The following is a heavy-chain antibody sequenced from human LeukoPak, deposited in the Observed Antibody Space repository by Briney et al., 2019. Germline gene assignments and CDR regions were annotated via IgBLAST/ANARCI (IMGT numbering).Heavy chain of an antibody. V-gene: IGHV3-23*01. J-gene: IGHJ4*02. CDR3: AKARGYYDSSGPRG. CDR2: ISGSGGST. D-gene: IGHD3-22*01. CDR1: GFTFSSYA. Sequence: GGSLRLSCAASGFTFSSYAMSWVRQAPGKGLEWVSAISGSGGSTCYADSVKGRFTISRDNSKNTLYLQMNSLRAEDTAVYYCAKARGYYDSSGPRGWGQGTLVTVSS.